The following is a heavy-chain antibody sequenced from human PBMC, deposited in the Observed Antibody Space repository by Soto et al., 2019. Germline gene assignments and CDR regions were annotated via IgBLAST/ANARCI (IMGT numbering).Heavy chain of an antibody. J-gene: IGHJ3*02. Sequence: HPGGSLRLSCAASGFTFSSYAMSWVRQAPGKGLEWVSAISGSGGSTYYADSVKGRFTISRDKSTNTLYLQMNSLRAEDTAVYYCAKDTVVVPAAGDAFEIWGLGTLVTVSS. CDR1: GFTFSSYA. D-gene: IGHD2-2*01. CDR3: AKDTVVVPAAGDAFEI. V-gene: IGHV3-23*01. CDR2: ISGSGGST.